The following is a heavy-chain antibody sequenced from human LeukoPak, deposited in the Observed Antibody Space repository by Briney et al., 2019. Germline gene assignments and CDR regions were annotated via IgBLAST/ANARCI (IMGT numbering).Heavy chain of an antibody. CDR1: GFTFSSYS. V-gene: IGHV3-74*01. CDR3: AGDSSARAFDI. Sequence: GGSLRLSCAASGFTFSSYSMNWVRQAPGKGLVWVSRINSDGSSTSYADSVKGRFTISRDNAKNTLYLQMNSLRAEDTAVYYCAGDSSARAFDIRGQGTMVTVSS. J-gene: IGHJ3*02. CDR2: INSDGSST. D-gene: IGHD6-6*01.